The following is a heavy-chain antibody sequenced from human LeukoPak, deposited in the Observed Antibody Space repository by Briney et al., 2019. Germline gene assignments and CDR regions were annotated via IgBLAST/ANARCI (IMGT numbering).Heavy chain of an antibody. CDR3: ARTPTVYWYFDL. D-gene: IGHD4-17*01. CDR2: IYYSGST. J-gene: IGHJ2*01. CDR1: GGSISSSSYY. V-gene: IGHV4-39*07. Sequence: SWETLSLTCTVSGGSISSSSYYWGWIRQPPGKGLEWIGSIYYSGSTYYNPSLKSRVTISVDTSKTQFSLKLSSVTAADTAVYYCARTPTVYWYFDLWGRGTLVTVSS.